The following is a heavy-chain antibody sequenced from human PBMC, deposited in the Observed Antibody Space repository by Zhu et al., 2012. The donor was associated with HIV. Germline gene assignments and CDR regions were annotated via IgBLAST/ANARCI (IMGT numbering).Heavy chain of an antibody. D-gene: IGHD1-26*01. CDR1: GGSIDSYY. J-gene: IGHJ4*02. V-gene: IGHV4-4*07. CDR3: ARAKWESSTLLFYFDY. CDR2: VFSSEST. Sequence: QVQLQESGPGLVRPSETLSLTYTISGGSIDSYYWNWIRQPAGPAGKGLEWIGRVFSSESTTYNPSLRSRVTVSLDTSRNQFSLKLKSVTAADTAVYYCARAKWESSTLLFYFDYWGPGALVTVSS.